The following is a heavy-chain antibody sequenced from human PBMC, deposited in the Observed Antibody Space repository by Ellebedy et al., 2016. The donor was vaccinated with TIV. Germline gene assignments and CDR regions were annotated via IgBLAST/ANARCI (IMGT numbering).Heavy chain of an antibody. D-gene: IGHD2-2*03. CDR1: GYSFTRYW. CDR2: IYPDDSDT. Sequence: GESLKISCKTSGYSFTRYWIGWVRQMPGKGLEWMAIIYPDDSDTRYSPSFKGQVTISADKSISTAYLHWGSLQASDTAMYYCARQGADGCIDYWGQGTLVTVSS. V-gene: IGHV5-51*01. J-gene: IGHJ4*02. CDR3: ARQGADGCIDY.